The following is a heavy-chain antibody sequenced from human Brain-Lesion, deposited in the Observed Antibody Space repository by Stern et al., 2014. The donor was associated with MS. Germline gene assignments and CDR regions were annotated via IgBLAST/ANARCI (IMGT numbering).Heavy chain of an antibody. CDR2: IKSRTDGGTS. D-gene: IGHD5-18*01. J-gene: IGHJ4*02. V-gene: IGHV3-15*05. CDR3: TTIGYSASRSGFFDF. CDR1: GFTFSNVW. Sequence: EVQLVESGGGLVKPGGSLTLSCAGSGFTFSNVWMNWVRQAPGNGLEGVARIKSRTDGGTSDYAAPVKGRFTISRDDSKNTLYLQIDNLRADDTAVYYCTTIGYSASRSGFFDFWGQGTLVTVSS.